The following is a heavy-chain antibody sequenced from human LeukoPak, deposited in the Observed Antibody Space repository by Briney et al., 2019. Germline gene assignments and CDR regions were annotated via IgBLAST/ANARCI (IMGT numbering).Heavy chain of an antibody. D-gene: IGHD5-12*01. J-gene: IGHJ5*02. Sequence: SETLSLTCAVYGGSFSGYYWSWIRQPPGKGLEWIGEINHSGSTNYNPSLKSRVTISVDTSKNQFSLKLSSVTAADTAVYYCASSGYNWFDPWGQGTLVTVSS. CDR2: INHSGST. CDR1: GGSFSGYY. V-gene: IGHV4-34*01. CDR3: ASSGYNWFDP.